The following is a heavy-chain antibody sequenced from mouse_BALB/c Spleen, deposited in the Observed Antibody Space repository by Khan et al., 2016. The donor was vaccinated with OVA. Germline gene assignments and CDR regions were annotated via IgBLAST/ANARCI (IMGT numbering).Heavy chain of an antibody. J-gene: IGHJ4*01. V-gene: IGHV1S56*01. D-gene: IGHD2-4*01. CDR1: GYTFTAYD. CDR3: AREGLRVVAMDY. CDR2: IYPGDGST. Sequence: QVRLQQAGPELVKPGALVKISCKVSGYTFTAYDINWVKQRPGQGLEWIGWIYPGDGSTEYNENFKGKAIRTADTSSNTAYMQLSGLTSEKSAVYFCAREGLRVVAMDYGGQGTSVSVSS.